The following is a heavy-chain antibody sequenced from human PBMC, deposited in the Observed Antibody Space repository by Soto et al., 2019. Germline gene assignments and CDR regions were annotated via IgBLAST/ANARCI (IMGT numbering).Heavy chain of an antibody. CDR3: ASGPFKLSGNYFDY. J-gene: IGHJ4*02. CDR2: IIPSFNTA. Sequence: QVLVVQSGAEVKKPGSSVKVSCKVSGGTFNLYAMSWVRQAPGQGLEWMGGIIPSFNTAKYAQKFQGSVTITADESTSTAYMALSSLRSEDTAVYFCASGPFKLSGNYFDYWGQGTLVTVSS. D-gene: IGHD1-26*01. V-gene: IGHV1-69*01. CDR1: GGTFNLYA.